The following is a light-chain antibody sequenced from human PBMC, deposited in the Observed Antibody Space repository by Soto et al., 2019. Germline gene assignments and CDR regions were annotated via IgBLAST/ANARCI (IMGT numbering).Light chain of an antibody. CDR3: QQSYKTPIT. Sequence: DIQMTQSPSSLSASVGDRVTVTCRASQNIGSVLHWYQQKPGKAPRVLIYAASSLQSGVPSRFSGSGSGTDFTLTISSLQPEDFATYYCQQSYKTPITVGQGTRLESK. V-gene: IGKV1-39*01. CDR2: AAS. CDR1: QNIGSV. J-gene: IGKJ5*01.